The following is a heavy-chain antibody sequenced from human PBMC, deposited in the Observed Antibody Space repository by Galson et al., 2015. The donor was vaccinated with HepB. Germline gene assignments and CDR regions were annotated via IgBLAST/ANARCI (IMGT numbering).Heavy chain of an antibody. CDR1: GFTFSVAW. CDR2: IKGKADGGTT. J-gene: IGHJ4*02. D-gene: IGHD6-19*01. CDR3: TPNEQWLY. Sequence: SLRLSCAASGFTFSVAWMNWVRQASGKGLEWVGRIKGKADGGTTDYAAPVKGRFAISRDDSKNTLYLQMNSLKTEDTAVYYCTPNEQWLYWGQGTLVTVSS. V-gene: IGHV3-15*01.